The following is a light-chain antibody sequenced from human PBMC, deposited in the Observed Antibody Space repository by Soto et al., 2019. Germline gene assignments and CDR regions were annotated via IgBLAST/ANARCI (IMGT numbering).Light chain of an antibody. Sequence: EIVLTQSPATLSVSPGERATLSCRASQSGISYLACYQHKPGQAPRLLIYDVSNRATGIPARFSGSGSGTDFTLTISSLEPEDFAVYYCQQRGTFGGGTKVDI. CDR3: QQRGT. V-gene: IGKV3-11*01. CDR2: DVS. CDR1: QSGISY. J-gene: IGKJ4*01.